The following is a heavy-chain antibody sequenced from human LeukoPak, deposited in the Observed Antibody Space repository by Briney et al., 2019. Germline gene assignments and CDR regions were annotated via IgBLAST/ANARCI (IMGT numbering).Heavy chain of an antibody. V-gene: IGHV3-21*01. CDR2: ISSSSSYI. Sequence: GGSLRLSCAASGFTFSSYSMNWVRQAPGKGLEWVSSISSSSSYIYYADSVKGRFTISRDNVKNSLYLQMNSLRAEDTAVYYCARDQWLIPYFDYWGQGTLVTVSS. J-gene: IGHJ4*02. CDR1: GFTFSSYS. D-gene: IGHD6-19*01. CDR3: ARDQWLIPYFDY.